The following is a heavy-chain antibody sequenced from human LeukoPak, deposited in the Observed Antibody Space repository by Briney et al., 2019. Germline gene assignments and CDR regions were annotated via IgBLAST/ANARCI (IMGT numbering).Heavy chain of an antibody. D-gene: IGHD6-19*01. CDR3: TRRDNWVSGQFDY. CDR2: INHSGST. J-gene: IGHJ4*02. Sequence: SETLSLTCAVYGGSFSGYYWSWIRQPPGKGLEWIGEINHSGSTNYNPSLKSRVTISVDTSKNQFSLNLSSVTAADTAVYYCTRRDNWVSGQFDYWGQGTLVTVSS. V-gene: IGHV4-34*01. CDR1: GGSFSGYY.